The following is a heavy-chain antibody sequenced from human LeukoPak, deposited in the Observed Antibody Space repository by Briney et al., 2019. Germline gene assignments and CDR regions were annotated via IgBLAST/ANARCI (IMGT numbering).Heavy chain of an antibody. CDR2: IYYSGNT. Sequence: SSETLSLTCTVSGGSISSGDYYWSWIRQPPGKGLEWIGYIYYSGNTYYNPSLKSRVTISVDTSNNQFSLKLSSVTAADTAVYYCAREAFLGDYSGYDYWGQGTLVTVSS. CDR3: AREAFLGDYSGYDY. CDR1: GGSISSGDYY. V-gene: IGHV4-30-4*08. J-gene: IGHJ4*02. D-gene: IGHD5-12*01.